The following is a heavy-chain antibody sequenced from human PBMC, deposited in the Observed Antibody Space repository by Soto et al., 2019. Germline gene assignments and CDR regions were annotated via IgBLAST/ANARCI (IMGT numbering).Heavy chain of an antibody. V-gene: IGHV3-11*01. CDR2: ISSSGSTI. Sequence: PGGSLRLSCAASGFTFSDYYMSWIRQAPGKGLEWVSYISSSGSTIYYADSVKGRFTISRDNAKNSLYLQMNNLRAEDTAVYYCARGGYYYDSSGYSGGYFDYWGQGTLVTVSS. J-gene: IGHJ4*02. CDR3: ARGGYYYDSSGYSGGYFDY. CDR1: GFTFSDYY. D-gene: IGHD3-22*01.